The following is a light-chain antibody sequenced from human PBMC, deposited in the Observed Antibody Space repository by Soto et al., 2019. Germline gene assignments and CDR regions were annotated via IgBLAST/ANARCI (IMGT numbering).Light chain of an antibody. J-gene: IGKJ4*01. V-gene: IGKV3-20*01. CDR3: QQCGISPLT. CDR1: LSVGSSY. CDR2: GTS. Sequence: VLTQSPGTLPLAPGERATLSCRASLSVGSSYLAWYQQKPGQAPRLLIYGTSSRATGIPDRFSGSGSGTDFTLTISRLDPEDFAVYYCQQCGISPLTFGGGTKVDIK.